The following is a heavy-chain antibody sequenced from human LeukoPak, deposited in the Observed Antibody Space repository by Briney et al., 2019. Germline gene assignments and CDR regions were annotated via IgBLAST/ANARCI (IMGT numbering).Heavy chain of an antibody. CDR2: ISWNSGSI. J-gene: IGHJ4*02. Sequence: GGSLRLSCAASGFTFDDYAMHWVRQAPGKGLEWVSGISWNSGSIGYADSVKGRFTISRDNAKNSLYLQMNSLRAEDTALYYCARSVSYYYDSSGYAVDYWGQGTLVTVSS. CDR1: GFTFDDYA. CDR3: ARSVSYYYDSSGYAVDY. D-gene: IGHD3-22*01. V-gene: IGHV3-9*01.